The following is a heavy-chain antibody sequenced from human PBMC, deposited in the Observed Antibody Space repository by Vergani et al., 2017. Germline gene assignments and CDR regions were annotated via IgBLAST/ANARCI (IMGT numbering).Heavy chain of an antibody. V-gene: IGHV3-30*03. CDR2: ISYDGTQK. Sequence: QVHQVESGGGVVQPGRSLILSCVVSGFTSSYYGMHWVRQAPGKGLEWVAVISYDGTQKYYADSVKGRFTISRDNSKSTLYLQMNSLRTEDTAVYYCATKSXGTPGCQIGYFREWGQGTLVTVSS. CDR3: ATKSXGTPGCQIGYFRE. J-gene: IGHJ1*01. D-gene: IGHD1-1*01. CDR1: GFTSSYYG.